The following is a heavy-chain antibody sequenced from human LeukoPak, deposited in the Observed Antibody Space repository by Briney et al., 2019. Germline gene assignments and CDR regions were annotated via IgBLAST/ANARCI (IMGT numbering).Heavy chain of an antibody. Sequence: GGSLRLSCAVSGFTFSNYAMSWVRQAPGKGLEWVSTISYTAGRTYYADSVKGRFTISGDSSRTTLYLQMDSLRAEDTAIYYCARDRGGGTTFDYWGQGTLVTVSS. CDR1: GFTFSNYA. CDR2: ISYTAGRT. CDR3: ARDRGGGTTFDY. V-gene: IGHV3-23*01. J-gene: IGHJ4*02. D-gene: IGHD2-15*01.